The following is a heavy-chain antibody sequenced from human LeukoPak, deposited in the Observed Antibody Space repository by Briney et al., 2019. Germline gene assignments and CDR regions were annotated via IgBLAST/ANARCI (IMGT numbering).Heavy chain of an antibody. V-gene: IGHV4-4*07. Sequence: SETLSLTCTVSGVSISSHYWSWIRQPAGKGLERIGRIYSSGSTNYNPSLKSRVTISVDTSKNQFSLKLSSVTAADTAVYYCARGGVVVVTAPRRFDPWGQGTLVNVSS. CDR1: GVSISSHY. CDR3: ARGGVVVVTAPRRFDP. J-gene: IGHJ5*02. CDR2: IYSSGST. D-gene: IGHD2-21*02.